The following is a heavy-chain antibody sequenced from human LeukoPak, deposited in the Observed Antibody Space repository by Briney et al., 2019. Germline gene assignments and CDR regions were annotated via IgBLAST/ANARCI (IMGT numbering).Heavy chain of an antibody. CDR1: GGTFSSYA. Sequence: SVKVSCKASGGTFSSYATSWVRQAPGQGLEWMGGIIPIFGTANYAQKFQGRVTITTDESTSTAYMELSSLRSEDTAVYYCANSGYSSGWFDYWGQGTLVTVSS. J-gene: IGHJ5*01. CDR3: ANSGYSSGWFDY. D-gene: IGHD6-19*01. CDR2: IIPIFGTA. V-gene: IGHV1-69*05.